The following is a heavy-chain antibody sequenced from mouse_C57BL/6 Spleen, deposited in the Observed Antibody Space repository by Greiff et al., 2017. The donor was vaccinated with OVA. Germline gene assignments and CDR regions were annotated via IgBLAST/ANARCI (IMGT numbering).Heavy chain of an antibody. CDR2: IDPSDSYT. J-gene: IGHJ4*01. V-gene: IGHV1-59*01. Sequence: QVQLQQSGAELVRPGTSVKLSCKASGYTFTSYWMHWVKQRPGQGLEWIGVIDPSDSYTNYNQKFKGKATLTVDTSSSTAYMQLSSLTSEDSAVYYCVNGDGAMDYWGQGTSVTVSS. CDR1: GYTFTSYW. CDR3: VNGDGAMDY. D-gene: IGHD4-1*01.